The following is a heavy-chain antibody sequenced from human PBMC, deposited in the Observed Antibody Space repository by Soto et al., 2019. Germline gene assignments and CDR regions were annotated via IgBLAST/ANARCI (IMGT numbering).Heavy chain of an antibody. CDR2: INHSGST. CDR3: ARLGGYVSVGYYYLWDY. Sequence: PXETLSLTCRVADGSINSDSSYWGWIRQPPGKGLEWIGVINHSGSTYHNLSLKGRVTMSVDASRNQFSLKLTSMTAADTAVYYCARLGGYVSVGYYYLWDYSGQGTLVTVSS. V-gene: IGHV4-39*01. J-gene: IGHJ4*02. CDR1: DGSINSDSSY. D-gene: IGHD3-22*01.